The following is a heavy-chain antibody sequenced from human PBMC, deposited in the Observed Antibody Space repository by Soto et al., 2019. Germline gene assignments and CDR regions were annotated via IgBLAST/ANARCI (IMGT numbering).Heavy chain of an antibody. CDR3: ARPLGYQLLSAWFDP. D-gene: IGHD2-2*01. V-gene: IGHV4-39*01. J-gene: IGHJ5*02. CDR1: GGSISSSSYY. Sequence: QLQLQESGPGLVKPSETLSLTCTVSGGSISSSSYYWGWIRQPPGKGLEWIGSIYYSGSTYYNPSLKSRVPISVDTSKNQFSLKLSSVTAADTAVYYCARPLGYQLLSAWFDPWGQGTLVTVSS. CDR2: IYYSGST.